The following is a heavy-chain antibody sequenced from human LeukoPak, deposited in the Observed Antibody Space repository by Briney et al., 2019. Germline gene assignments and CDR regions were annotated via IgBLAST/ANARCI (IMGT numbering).Heavy chain of an antibody. V-gene: IGHV3-48*03. CDR2: ISSSGSTI. Sequence: GGSLRLSCAASGFTFSSYEMNWVRQAPGKGLEWVSYISSSGSTIYYADSVKGRFTISRDNAKNSLYLQMNSLRAEDTAVYYCARDRSPGNFDYWGQGTLVTVSS. CDR1: GFTFSSYE. D-gene: IGHD3-10*01. CDR3: ARDRSPGNFDY. J-gene: IGHJ4*02.